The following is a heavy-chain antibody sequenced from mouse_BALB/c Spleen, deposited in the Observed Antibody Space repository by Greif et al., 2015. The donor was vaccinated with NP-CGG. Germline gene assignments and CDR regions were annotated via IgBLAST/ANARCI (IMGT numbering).Heavy chain of an antibody. V-gene: IGHV5-17*02. D-gene: IGHD1-1*01. CDR1: GFTFRSFG. Sequence: EVKLMESGGGLVQPGGSRKLSCAASGFTFRSFGMHWVRQSPEKGLEWVAYISSGSSTIYYADTVKGRFTISRDNTKNTLVLKKTRLRSEDTAMYFSARSWYGDNMGCWGQRTSVTVSS. J-gene: IGHJ4*01. CDR3: ARSWYGDNMGC. CDR2: ISSGSSTI.